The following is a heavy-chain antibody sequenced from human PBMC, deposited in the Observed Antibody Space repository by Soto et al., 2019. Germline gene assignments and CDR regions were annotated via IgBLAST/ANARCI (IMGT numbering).Heavy chain of an antibody. CDR2: IFDNGST. D-gene: IGHD2-8*01. V-gene: IGHV4-30-4*01. CDR1: GGSISGGVHS. J-gene: IGHJ2*01. CDR3: AREIMPLTNDWYFDL. Sequence: QVQLQESGPGLVKPSETLSLTCTVSGGSISGGVHSWSWIRQPPGKGLEWIGHIFDNGSTYSNPSLKSRLTISVDTSKNQFSLRLSSVTAADTAVYYCAREIMPLTNDWYFDLWGRGTLVTVSS.